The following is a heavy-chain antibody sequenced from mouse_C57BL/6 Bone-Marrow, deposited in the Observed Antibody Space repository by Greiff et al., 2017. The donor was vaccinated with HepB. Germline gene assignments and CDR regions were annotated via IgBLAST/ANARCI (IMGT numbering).Heavy chain of an antibody. Sequence: EVQLVESGGGLVKPGGSLKLSCAASGFTFSDYGMHWVRQAPEKGLEWVAYISSGSSTIYYADTVKGRFTISRDNAKNTLFLQMTSLRSEDTAMYYCARPLFITTVVATKDYAMDYWGQGTSVTVSS. D-gene: IGHD1-1*01. J-gene: IGHJ4*01. V-gene: IGHV5-17*01. CDR2: ISSGSSTI. CDR3: ARPLFITTVVATKDYAMDY. CDR1: GFTFSDYG.